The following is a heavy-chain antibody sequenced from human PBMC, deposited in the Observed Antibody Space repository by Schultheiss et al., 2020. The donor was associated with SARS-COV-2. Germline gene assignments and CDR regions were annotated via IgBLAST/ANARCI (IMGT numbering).Heavy chain of an antibody. D-gene: IGHD1-26*01. CDR3: VKSQGGSHEGYGMDV. V-gene: IGHV3-74*01. J-gene: IGHJ6*02. Sequence: GGSLRLSCAASGFSLSDYWVHWVRQAPGKGLVWVSRMNPEVTRIDYADSVKGRFTISRDNAKNTVYLQMDNLRGEDTAVYYCVKSQGGSHEGYGMDVWGHGTTVTVSS. CDR1: GFSLSDYW. CDR2: MNPEVTRI.